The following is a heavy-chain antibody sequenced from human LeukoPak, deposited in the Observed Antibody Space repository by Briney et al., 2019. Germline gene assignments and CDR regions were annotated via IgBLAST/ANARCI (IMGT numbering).Heavy chain of an antibody. Sequence: QSGGSLRLSCVASGITFSNYGMHWVRQAPGKGLEWVAGIWYDGSNKNYVDSVKGRFTISRDNSKNTLFLGMNSLRVEDTGVYFCTKRVVPAGSSGGDHYALDVWGQGTTVTVSS. V-gene: IGHV3-33*06. CDR3: TKRVVPAGSSGGDHYALDV. CDR1: GITFSNYG. CDR2: IWYDGSNK. J-gene: IGHJ6*02. D-gene: IGHD2-2*01.